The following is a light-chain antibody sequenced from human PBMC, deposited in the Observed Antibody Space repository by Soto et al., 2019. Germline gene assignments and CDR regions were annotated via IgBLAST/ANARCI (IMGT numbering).Light chain of an antibody. J-gene: IGLJ2*01. Sequence: QSVLTQPPSASGTPGQRVTISCSGSSSNIGSNTVNWYQQHPGTDPKHLIYSNNQRPSGVPARFSGSKTGTSASLAISGLQSDDDADYYCAAWDDGRNGVGFGGGTQLTVL. CDR3: AAWDDGRNGVG. CDR1: SSNIGSNT. CDR2: SNN. V-gene: IGLV1-44*01.